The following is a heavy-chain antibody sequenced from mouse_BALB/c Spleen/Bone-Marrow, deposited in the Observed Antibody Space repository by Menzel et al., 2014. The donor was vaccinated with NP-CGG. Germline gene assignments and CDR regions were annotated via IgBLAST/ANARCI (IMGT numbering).Heavy chain of an antibody. D-gene: IGHD4-1*01. CDR1: GFTFSSFG. J-gene: IGHJ2*01. V-gene: IGHV5-17*02. Sequence: EVHLVESGGGLVQPGGSRKLSCAASGFTFSSFGMHWVRQAPEKGLEWVAYISSGSSTIFYADTVKGRFTISRDNPKNTLFLQMTSLRSEDTAIYYCTRGGNWEDFDYWGQGTTPTVSS. CDR3: TRGGNWEDFDY. CDR2: ISSGSSTI.